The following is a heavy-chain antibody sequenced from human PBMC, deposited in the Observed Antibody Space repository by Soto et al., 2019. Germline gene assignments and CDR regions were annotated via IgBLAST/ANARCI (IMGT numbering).Heavy chain of an antibody. CDR2: IYYSRST. Sequence: PSETLSLTCTVSGGPISSYYWSWIRQPPGKGLEWIGYIYYSRSTNYNPSLKSRVTISVDTSKNQFSLKLSSVTAADTAVYYCARLNRVRSSWWNWFDPWGQGTLVTVSS. J-gene: IGHJ5*02. CDR3: ARLNRVRSSWWNWFDP. D-gene: IGHD6-13*01. V-gene: IGHV4-59*01. CDR1: GGPISSYY.